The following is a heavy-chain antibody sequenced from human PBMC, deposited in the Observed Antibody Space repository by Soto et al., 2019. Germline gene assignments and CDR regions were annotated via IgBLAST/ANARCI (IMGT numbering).Heavy chain of an antibody. V-gene: IGHV4-39*01. CDR1: GGSISSSSYY. CDR3: ARHFTHVDILYYFDY. Sequence: SETLSLTCTVSGGSISSSSYYWGWIRQPPGKVLEWIGSIYYSGSTYYNPSLKSRVTISVDTSKNQFSLKLSSVTAADTAVYYCARHFTHVDILYYFDYWGQGTLVTVSS. CDR2: IYYSGST. J-gene: IGHJ4*02. D-gene: IGHD5-12*01.